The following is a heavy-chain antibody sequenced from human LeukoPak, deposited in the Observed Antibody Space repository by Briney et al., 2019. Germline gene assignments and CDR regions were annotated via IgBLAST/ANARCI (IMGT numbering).Heavy chain of an antibody. CDR1: GFTFSSYW. CDR3: ARGRGSDYSNYVSYYYYYMDV. D-gene: IGHD4-11*01. Sequence: GGSLRLSCAPSGFTFSSYWMTWVRQAPGKGLEWVSSISSSSSYIYYADSVKGRFTISRDNAKNSLYLQMNSLRAEDTAVYYCARGRGSDYSNYVSYYYYYMDVWGKGTTVTVSS. J-gene: IGHJ6*03. V-gene: IGHV3-21*01. CDR2: ISSSSSYI.